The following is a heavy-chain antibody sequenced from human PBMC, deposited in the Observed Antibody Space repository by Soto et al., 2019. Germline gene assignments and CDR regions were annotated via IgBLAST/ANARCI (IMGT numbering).Heavy chain of an antibody. CDR2: ISYDGSNK. D-gene: IGHD4-17*01. V-gene: IGHV3-30*18. Sequence: GGSLRLSCAASGFTFSTYGMHWVRQAPGKGLEWVAVISYDGSNKYYADSVKGRFTISRDNSKNTLYLQMNSLRADDTAVYYCAKPTKDYGDPHYYYYYYMDVWGKGTTVTVSS. CDR1: GFTFSTYG. J-gene: IGHJ6*03. CDR3: AKPTKDYGDPHYYYYYYMDV.